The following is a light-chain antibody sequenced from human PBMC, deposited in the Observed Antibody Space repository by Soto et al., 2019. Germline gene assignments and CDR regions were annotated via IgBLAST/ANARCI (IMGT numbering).Light chain of an antibody. V-gene: IGKV1-39*01. CDR1: QSISSY. CDR3: QQNYSTPHT. J-gene: IGKJ1*01. Sequence: DIQMTQSPSSLSASVGDRITITCRASQSISSYLNWYQQKPGKAPTLLMYAASSLQSGVPSRFSGGGSGTDFSLTIGSLQPEDFATYYCQQNYSTPHTFGQGTKVEIK. CDR2: AAS.